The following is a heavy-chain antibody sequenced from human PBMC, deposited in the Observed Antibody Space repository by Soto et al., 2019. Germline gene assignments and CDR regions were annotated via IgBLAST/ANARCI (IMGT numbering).Heavy chain of an antibody. Sequence: GGSLRLSCAASGFTFSSYSMNWVRQAPGKGLEWVSSISSSSSYIYYADSVKGRFTISRDNAKNSLYLQMNSLRAEDTAVYYCARAGGSSWYDLDYRAQRTPVTVSS. CDR1: GFTFSSYS. J-gene: IGHJ4*02. D-gene: IGHD6-13*01. CDR2: ISSSSSYI. V-gene: IGHV3-21*01. CDR3: ARAGGSSWYDLDY.